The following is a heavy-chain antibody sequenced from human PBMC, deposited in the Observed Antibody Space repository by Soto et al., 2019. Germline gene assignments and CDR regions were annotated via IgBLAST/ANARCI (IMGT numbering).Heavy chain of an antibody. V-gene: IGHV4-59*08. CDR2: IYYSGST. D-gene: IGHD2-2*01. J-gene: IGHJ6*03. Sequence: SETLSLTCTVSGGSISSYYWSWIRQPPGKGLEWIGYIYYSGSTNYNPSLKSRVTISVDTSKNQFSLKLSSVTAADTAVYYCARLLPAPYYYYMDVWGKGTTVTVSS. CDR3: ARLLPAPYYYYMDV. CDR1: GGSISSYY.